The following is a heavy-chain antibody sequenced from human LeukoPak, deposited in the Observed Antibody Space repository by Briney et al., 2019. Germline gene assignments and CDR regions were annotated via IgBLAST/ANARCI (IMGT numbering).Heavy chain of an antibody. Sequence: SETLSLTCAVYGVSFSDYYWSWIRQPPGKGLEWIGEINHSRSTNYNPSLKSRVTISLDTSRNQFSLKLNSVTAADTAVYYCAKSNGYGLVDIWGQGTMVTVSS. CDR2: INHSRST. CDR3: AKSNGYGLVDI. CDR1: GVSFSDYY. D-gene: IGHD3-10*01. J-gene: IGHJ3*02. V-gene: IGHV4-34*01.